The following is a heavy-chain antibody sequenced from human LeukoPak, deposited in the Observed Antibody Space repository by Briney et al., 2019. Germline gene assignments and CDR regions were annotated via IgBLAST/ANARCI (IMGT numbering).Heavy chain of an antibody. CDR2: ISSSSIYI. J-gene: IGHJ4*02. V-gene: IGHV3-21*01. Sequence: GGSLRLSCAASGFTFSTYSMNWVRQAPGKGLEWVSSISSSSIYIYYADSVKGRFTISRDNAKNSLYLHMNSLRAEDTAVYYCATAKGWGQGTLVTVSS. CDR1: GFTFSTYS. CDR3: ATAKG.